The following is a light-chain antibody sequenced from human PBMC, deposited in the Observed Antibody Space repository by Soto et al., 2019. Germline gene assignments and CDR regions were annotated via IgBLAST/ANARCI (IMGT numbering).Light chain of an antibody. CDR3: QHYRNWPPT. V-gene: IGKV3-15*01. J-gene: IGKJ3*01. CDR2: YAS. Sequence: EVVMTQSPATLSVSPGERVTLSCRASESVHRNLAWYQQKPGQGPSLLIYYASTRATGVPDRFTGSGSVTEFTLTISSLQSEDFGVYHCQHYRNWPPTFGPGTKVEIK. CDR1: ESVHRN.